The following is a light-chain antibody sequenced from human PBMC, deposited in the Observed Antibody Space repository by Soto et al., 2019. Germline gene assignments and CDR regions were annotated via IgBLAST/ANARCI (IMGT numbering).Light chain of an antibody. CDR2: AAS. Sequence: DIQMTQSPSFLSASVGDRVTITCRASQNISNYVNWYQEKPGTAPKVLIYAASTLQSGVPSRFSGSGSATDFTLTITTLQPGDFATYFCQQSYSTPPTFGRGTKVDIK. V-gene: IGKV1-39*01. CDR3: QQSYSTPPT. CDR1: QNISNY. J-gene: IGKJ1*01.